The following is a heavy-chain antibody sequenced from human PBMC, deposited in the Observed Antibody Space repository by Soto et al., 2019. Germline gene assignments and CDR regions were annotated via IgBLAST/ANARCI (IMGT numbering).Heavy chain of an antibody. D-gene: IGHD6-6*01. CDR1: GFTFSGSA. Sequence: PGGSLRLSCAASGFTFSGSAMHWVRQASGEGLECVGRIRSKANSYATAYAASVKGRFTISRDDSKNTAYLQMNSLKTEDTAVYYCTRLLEYSSSWRGYYGMDGWGQGTTVTV. CDR3: TRLLEYSSSWRGYYGMDG. J-gene: IGHJ6*02. V-gene: IGHV3-73*01. CDR2: IRSKANSYAT.